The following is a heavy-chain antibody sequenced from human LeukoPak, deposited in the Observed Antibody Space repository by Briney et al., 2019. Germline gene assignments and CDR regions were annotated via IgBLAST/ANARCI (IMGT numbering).Heavy chain of an antibody. D-gene: IGHD2-15*01. CDR3: TRSAAGVVGAADY. CDR2: IHYSGST. J-gene: IGHJ4*02. Sequence: PSETLSLTCTVSGGSISSSYWSWIRQPPGKGLEWIGYIHYSGSTNYNPSFKSRVTISVDTSKNQFSLSLNSVTAADTAVYYCTRSAAGVVGAADYWGQGTLVTVSS. V-gene: IGHV4-59*01. CDR1: GGSISSSY.